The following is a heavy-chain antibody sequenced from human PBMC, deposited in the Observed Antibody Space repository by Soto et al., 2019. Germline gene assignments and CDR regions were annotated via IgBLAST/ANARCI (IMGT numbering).Heavy chain of an antibody. Sequence: QVQVVESGGGLVKPGGSLRLSCAASGFIFSDYYMSWIRQSPGKGLEWISYISTSGRTINYADSVRGRFTISRDNAKNSLFLQMDRLRAADTAVYYCVSGNSLFLSWCQGTLVTVSS. D-gene: IGHD1-7*01. CDR1: GFIFSDYY. J-gene: IGHJ4*02. CDR2: ISTSGRTI. V-gene: IGHV3-11*01. CDR3: VSGNSLFLS.